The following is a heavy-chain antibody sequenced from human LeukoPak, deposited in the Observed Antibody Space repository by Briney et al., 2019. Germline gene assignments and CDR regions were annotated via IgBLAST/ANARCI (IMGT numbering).Heavy chain of an antibody. V-gene: IGHV4-59*12. D-gene: IGHD2-21*01. Sequence: PSETLSLTCTVSGDSINTYYRYWIRQPPGKGLEWIAHIYYTGSASYNPSLKSRATISVDTSKNQFSLSLSSVTAADTAVYYCACGVPHSLDNMDAWGTGKTCSVSS. CDR1: GDSINTYY. CDR2: IYYTGSA. J-gene: IGHJ6*03. CDR3: ACGVPHSLDNMDA.